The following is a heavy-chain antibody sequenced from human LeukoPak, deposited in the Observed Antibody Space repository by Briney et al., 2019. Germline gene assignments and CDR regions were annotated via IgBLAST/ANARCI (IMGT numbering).Heavy chain of an antibody. D-gene: IGHD6-13*01. CDR1: RFTLRKYT. J-gene: IGHJ4*02. V-gene: IGHV3-21*01. CDR3: AREFIGSWYWDS. Sequence: GCLRLSCAPSRFTLRKYTTKWVRQTPGRGLEWGSSISSGGSYLYYADSLKGRFNISRDNNKNSLYLQMNSLRGEDAAVYLCAREFIGSWYWDSWGQGTLVTVSS. CDR2: ISSGGSYL.